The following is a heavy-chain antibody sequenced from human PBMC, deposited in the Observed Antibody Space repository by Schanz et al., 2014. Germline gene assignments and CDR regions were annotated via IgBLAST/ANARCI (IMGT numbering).Heavy chain of an antibody. V-gene: IGHV3-23*01. D-gene: IGHD3-22*01. Sequence: EVQLLESGGGLVQPGGSLRLSCAASQFTFSNYAMSWVRQAPGKGLEWVSSISGSGGGTYYADSVKGRFTVSRDTSKNTLYLQMNSLRAGDTAVYYFSRFWKDQYIVVRSGWSDGMDVWGQGTAVTVSS. J-gene: IGHJ6*02. CDR3: SRFWKDQYIVVRSGWSDGMDV. CDR1: QFTFSNYA. CDR2: ISGSGGGT.